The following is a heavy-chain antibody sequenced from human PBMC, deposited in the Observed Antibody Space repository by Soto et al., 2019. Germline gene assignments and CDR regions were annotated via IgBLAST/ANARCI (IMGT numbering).Heavy chain of an antibody. V-gene: IGHV1-69*13. Sequence: SVKVSCKASGGTFSSYAISWVRQAPGQGLEWMGGIIPIFGTANYAQKFQGRVTITADESTSTAYMELSSLRSEDTAVYYCARDGRGYRYGGDYWGQGTLVPVAS. CDR1: GGTFSSYA. J-gene: IGHJ4*02. CDR3: ARDGRGYRYGGDY. D-gene: IGHD5-18*01. CDR2: IIPIFGTA.